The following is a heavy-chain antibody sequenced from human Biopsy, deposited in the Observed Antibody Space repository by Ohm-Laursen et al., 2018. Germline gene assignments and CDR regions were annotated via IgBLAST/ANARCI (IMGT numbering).Heavy chain of an antibody. J-gene: IGHJ5*02. V-gene: IGHV4-38-2*01. CDR3: ARAPPLIRGVVESWFDP. Sequence: TLSLTCAVSGYSISTGYYWGWIRQPPGKGLEWIGRIYITGETDYNPSLKSRVTMSVDSSKKQFSLKLKSVTAADTAIYYCARAPPLIRGVVESWFDPWGQGILVTVSS. D-gene: IGHD3-10*01. CDR2: IYITGET. CDR1: GYSISTGYY.